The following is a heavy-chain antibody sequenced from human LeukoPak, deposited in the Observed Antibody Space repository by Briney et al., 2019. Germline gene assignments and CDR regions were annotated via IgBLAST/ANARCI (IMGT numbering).Heavy chain of an antibody. D-gene: IGHD6-13*01. J-gene: IGHJ4*02. Sequence: GGSLRLFCAASGFTFSTYWMSWVRQAPGKGLGCVANIKQDGSETYYVDSVKGRFTISRDNAKNSLFLQMNSLRAEGTAVYYCARGTPQYTSSWYNYWGQGTLVTVSS. V-gene: IGHV3-7*04. CDR2: IKQDGSET. CDR3: ARGTPQYTSSWYNY. CDR1: GFTFSTYW.